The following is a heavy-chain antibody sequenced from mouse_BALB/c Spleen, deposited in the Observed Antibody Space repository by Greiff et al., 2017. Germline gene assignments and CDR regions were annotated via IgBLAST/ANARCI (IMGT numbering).Heavy chain of an antibody. CDR3: ARGDYDDGVDY. CDR1: GFNIKDTY. D-gene: IGHD2-4*01. CDR2: IDPANGNT. J-gene: IGHJ2*01. Sequence: EVKLMESGAELVKPGASVKLSCTASGFNIKDTYMHWVKQRPEQGLEWIGRIDPANGNTKYDPKFQGKATITADTSSNTAYLQLSSLTSEDTAVYYCARGDYDDGVDYWGQGTTLTVSS. V-gene: IGHV14-3*02.